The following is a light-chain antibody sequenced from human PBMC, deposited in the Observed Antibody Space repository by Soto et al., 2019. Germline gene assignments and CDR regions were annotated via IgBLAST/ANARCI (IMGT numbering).Light chain of an antibody. Sequence: QSVLTQPASVSGSPGQSITLSCAGTMRDIGAYNLVSWYQQHPGKAPQLIIYEVRNRPSGISFRFSGSKSGNTASLTISWLQAEDEADYYCSSFTPKSPLIFGGGTQLTVL. CDR3: SSFTPKSPLI. J-gene: IGLJ2*01. CDR1: MRDIGAYNL. CDR2: EVR. V-gene: IGLV2-14*03.